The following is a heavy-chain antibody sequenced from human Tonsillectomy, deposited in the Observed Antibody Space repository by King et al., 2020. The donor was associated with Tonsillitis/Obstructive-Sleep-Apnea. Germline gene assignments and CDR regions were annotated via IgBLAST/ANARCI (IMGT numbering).Heavy chain of an antibody. CDR1: GGSFSGYY. CDR2: INHSGST. Sequence: VQLQQWGAGLLKPSETLSLTCAVYGGSFSGYYWNWIRQPPGKGLEWIGEINHSGSTNSNPSLKSRITMSVDTSTNQFSLKLSSVTAADTAVYYCARGHYYNYYMDVWDKGTTVTVSS. V-gene: IGHV4-34*01. J-gene: IGHJ6*03. CDR3: ARGHYYNYYMDV.